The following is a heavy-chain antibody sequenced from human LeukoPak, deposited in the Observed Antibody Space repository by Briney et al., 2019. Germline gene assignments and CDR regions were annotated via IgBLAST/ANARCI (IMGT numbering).Heavy chain of an antibody. CDR3: ARLRGGVQLWGD. D-gene: IGHD5-18*01. V-gene: IGHV4-39*01. J-gene: IGHJ4*02. Sequence: MPSETLSLTCTVSGGSITSNSYSWGWIRQPPGKGLQWIVTLSRAGTNYYNPSLKSRVTMPVDRSKNQFSLKLTSVTATDTAVYYCARLRGGVQLWGDWGQGTLVTVSS. CDR1: GGSITSNSYS. CDR2: LSRAGTN.